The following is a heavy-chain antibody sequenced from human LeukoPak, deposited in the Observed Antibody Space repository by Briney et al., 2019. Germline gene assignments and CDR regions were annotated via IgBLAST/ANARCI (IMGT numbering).Heavy chain of an antibody. CDR1: GLTFTSYG. CDR2: ISGSGGST. CDR3: AKDGWNDIPDY. Sequence: GGSLRLSCAASGLTFTSYGMSWVRQAPGKGLEWVSVISGSGGSTNYADSVKGRFTISRDNFKNTLYLQMNSLRAEDTAVYYCAKDGWNDIPDYWGQGTLVTVSS. J-gene: IGHJ4*02. V-gene: IGHV3-23*01. D-gene: IGHD1-1*01.